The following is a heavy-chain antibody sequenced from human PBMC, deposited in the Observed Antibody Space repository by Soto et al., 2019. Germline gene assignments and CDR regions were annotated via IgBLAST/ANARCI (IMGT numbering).Heavy chain of an antibody. J-gene: IGHJ4*02. CDR1: GYTFTSHG. V-gene: IGHV1-18*04. D-gene: IGHD3-22*01. CDR3: ARARYYYDSSAFFGY. CDR2: ISAYNGNT. Sequence: ASVKVSCKASGYTFTSHGISWVRQAPGQGLEWMGWISAYNGNTNYAQKLQGRVTMTTDTSTSTAYMELRSLRSDDTAVYYCARARYYYDSSAFFGYWGQGTLVTVS.